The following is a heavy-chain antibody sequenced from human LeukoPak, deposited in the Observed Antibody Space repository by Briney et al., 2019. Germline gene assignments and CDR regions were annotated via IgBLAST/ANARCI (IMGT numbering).Heavy chain of an antibody. CDR3: ARGDPAWDYDTSSYYPDAFDI. Sequence: PSETLSLTCTVSGGSITSHYCNWIRQPPGKGLEWIGCINYSGSTNYNPSLESRVTISVDTSKNQFSLKLRSVTAADTAVYYCARGDPAWDYDTSSYYPDAFDIWGQGTMVTVSS. CDR1: GGSITSHY. J-gene: IGHJ3*02. CDR2: INYSGST. V-gene: IGHV4-59*11. D-gene: IGHD3-22*01.